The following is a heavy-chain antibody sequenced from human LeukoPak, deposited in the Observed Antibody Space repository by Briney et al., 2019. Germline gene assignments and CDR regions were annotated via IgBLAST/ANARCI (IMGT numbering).Heavy chain of an antibody. CDR2: ISGSGGST. V-gene: IGHV3-23*01. D-gene: IGHD3-22*01. J-gene: IGHJ4*02. Sequence: PGGSLRLSCAASGFTFSSHSMSWVRQAPGKGLEWVSAISGSGGSTYYADSVKGRFTISRDNSKNTLYLQMNSLRAEDTAVYYCAKVDFYDTSGYYGPTFLDYWGQGTLVTVSS. CDR3: AKVDFYDTSGYYGPTFLDY. CDR1: GFTFSSHS.